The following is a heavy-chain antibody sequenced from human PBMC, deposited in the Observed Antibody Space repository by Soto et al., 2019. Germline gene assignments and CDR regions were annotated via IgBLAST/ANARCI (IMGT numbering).Heavy chain of an antibody. D-gene: IGHD3-3*01. CDR1: GGTFSSYA. V-gene: IGHV1-69*12. CDR3: ARDRGTTFGVVEYVEPHYYHGMDV. J-gene: IGHJ6*02. Sequence: QVQLVQSGAEVKKPGSSVKVSCKASGGTFSSYAISWVRQARGQRLEWMGGIIPIFGTADYAQKFQGRLTITADESTNTAYMDLSSLRSEDTAVYYCARDRGTTFGVVEYVEPHYYHGMDVWGQGTTVTVPS. CDR2: IIPIFGTA.